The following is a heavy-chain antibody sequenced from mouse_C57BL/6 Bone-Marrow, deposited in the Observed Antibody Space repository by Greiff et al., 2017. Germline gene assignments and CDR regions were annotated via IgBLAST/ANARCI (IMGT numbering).Heavy chain of an antibody. CDR2: IDPSDSET. CDR1: GYTFTSYW. D-gene: IGHD1-1*01. Sequence: QVQLQQPGAELVRPGSSVKLSCKASGYTFTSYWMHWVKQRPIQGLEWIGNIDPSDSETHYNQKFKDKATLTVDKASSTAYMQLSSLTSEDSAVYYCARDYYGSSYWYFDVWGKGTTVTVSS. J-gene: IGHJ1*03. CDR3: ARDYYGSSYWYFDV. V-gene: IGHV1-52*01.